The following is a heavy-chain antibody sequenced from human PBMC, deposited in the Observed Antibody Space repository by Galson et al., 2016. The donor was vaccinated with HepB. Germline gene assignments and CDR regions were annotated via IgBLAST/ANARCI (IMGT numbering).Heavy chain of an antibody. CDR2: IDWDDDQ. D-gene: IGHD3-10*01. CDR1: GFSLRTSEMS. Sequence: PALVKPTQTLTLTCTFSGFSLRTSEMSVSWIRQPPGKALEWLAVIDWDDDQYYSTSLKTRLTISKDTSKNQVVLTMTNMDPVDTATYYCARKFKFGGPFDYWGQGMLVTVSS. J-gene: IGHJ4*02. CDR3: ARKFKFGGPFDY. V-gene: IGHV2-70*01.